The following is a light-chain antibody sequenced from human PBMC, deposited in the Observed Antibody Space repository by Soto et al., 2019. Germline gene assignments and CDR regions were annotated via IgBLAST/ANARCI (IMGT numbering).Light chain of an antibody. CDR2: DAS. CDR1: QSVNNNY. V-gene: IGKV3-20*01. Sequence: DIVFTHSPGTLSLSPGERDTLSCRASQSVNNNYLAWYKQKPGQAPRLVNYDASSRATGIPDRFSASGSGTDFTLTISRLEPEDFAVYYCQQYTRSPLTFGQGTKVDIK. J-gene: IGKJ1*01. CDR3: QQYTRSPLT.